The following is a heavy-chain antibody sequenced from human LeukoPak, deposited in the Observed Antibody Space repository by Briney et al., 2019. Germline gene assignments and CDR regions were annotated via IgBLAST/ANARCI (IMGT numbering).Heavy chain of an antibody. CDR1: GFTFSSYW. J-gene: IGHJ4*02. V-gene: IGHV3-74*01. Sequence: PGGSLRLSCAASGFTFSSYWMHWVRQAPGKGLVWVSRINSDGSSTSYADSVKGRFTISRDNAKNTLYLQMNSLRAEDTAVYYCASSSSWYLGVKYWGQGTLVTVSS. CDR3: ASSSSWYLGVKY. CDR2: INSDGSST. D-gene: IGHD6-13*01.